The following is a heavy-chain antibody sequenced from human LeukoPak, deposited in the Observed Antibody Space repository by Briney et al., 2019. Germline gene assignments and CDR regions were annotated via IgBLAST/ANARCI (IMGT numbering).Heavy chain of an antibody. CDR3: ARDPLTYYYDSSGY. J-gene: IGHJ4*02. CDR2: IRYDGSNK. CDR1: GFTFSSYV. Sequence: PGGSLRLSCAASGFTFSSYVMHWVRQAPGKGLEWVAFIRYDGSNKYYSDSVKGRFTISRDNSKNTLYLQMNSLRAEDTAVYYCARDPLTYYYDSSGYWGQGTLVTVSS. D-gene: IGHD3-22*01. V-gene: IGHV3-30*02.